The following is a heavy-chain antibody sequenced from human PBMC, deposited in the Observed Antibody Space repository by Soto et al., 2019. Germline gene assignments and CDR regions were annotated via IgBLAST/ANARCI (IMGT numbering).Heavy chain of an antibody. CDR3: VRDAYNRDAFDI. Sequence: DVQLVESGGGLVKPGGSLRLSCAASGFNFITFSMNWVRQAPGKELEWVSSISASSSSIYYAESVKGRFTVSRDNAKNSLYLQMNSLTAEDTALYYCVRDAYNRDAFDIWGQGTTVTVSS. D-gene: IGHD1-20*01. V-gene: IGHV3-21*01. CDR2: ISASSSSI. J-gene: IGHJ3*02. CDR1: GFNFITFS.